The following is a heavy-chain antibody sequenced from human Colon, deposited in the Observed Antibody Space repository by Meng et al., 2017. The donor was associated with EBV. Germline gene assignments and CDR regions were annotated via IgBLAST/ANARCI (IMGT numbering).Heavy chain of an antibody. CDR2: VNPSGST. CDR3: ARVGGLDGYRLGGDY. Sequence: QRQLQESGPGLVKPSXALSLTCTXAGASITSSSFFWSWFRQPPGKGLEWIGEVNPSGSTNYSPSLKSRVTISVDTSKNQFSLRLNSVTAADTAVYYCARVGGLDGYRLGGDYWGQGALVTVSS. J-gene: IGHJ4*02. V-gene: IGHV4-39*07. CDR1: GASITSSSFF. D-gene: IGHD5-24*01.